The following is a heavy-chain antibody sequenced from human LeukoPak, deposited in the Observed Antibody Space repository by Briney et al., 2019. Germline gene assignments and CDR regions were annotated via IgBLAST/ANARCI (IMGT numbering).Heavy chain of an antibody. CDR2: ISYNGGKK. D-gene: IGHD6-19*01. CDR3: AKAPSPTLIAVAGPSFDY. Sequence: PGRSLRLSCAASGFSFSSYAIHWVRQAPGKGLEWVALISYNGGKKYYADSVKGRFTISRDNSKNTLYLQMNSLRAEDTAVYYCAKAPSPTLIAVAGPSFDYWGQGTLVTVSS. CDR1: GFSFSSYA. J-gene: IGHJ4*02. V-gene: IGHV3-30*04.